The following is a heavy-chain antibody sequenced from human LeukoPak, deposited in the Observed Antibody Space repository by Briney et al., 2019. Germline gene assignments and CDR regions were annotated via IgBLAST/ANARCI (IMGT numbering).Heavy chain of an antibody. CDR1: GGSISSYY. J-gene: IGHJ4*02. V-gene: IGHV4-4*07. CDR2: IYTSGST. D-gene: IGHD3-16*02. Sequence: SETLSLTCTVSGGSISSYYWSWIRQPAGKGLEWIGRIYTSGSTNYNPSLKSRVTISVDTSKNQFSLKLSSVTAADTAVYYCARGRYYDYVWGSYRTQYYFDYWGQGTLVTVSS. CDR3: ARGRYYDYVWGSYRTQYYFDY.